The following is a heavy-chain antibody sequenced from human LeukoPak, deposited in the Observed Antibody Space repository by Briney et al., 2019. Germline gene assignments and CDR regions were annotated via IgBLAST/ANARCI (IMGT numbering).Heavy chain of an antibody. CDR1: GFTFDDYA. V-gene: IGHV3-9*01. Sequence: GRSLRLSCAASGFTFDDYAMHWVRQAPGKGLEWVSGISWNSGSIGYADSVKGRFTISRDNAKNSLYLQMNSLRAEDTALYYCAKARGYSNGLTTGDFDYWGQGTLVTVSS. CDR3: AKARGYSNGLTTGDFDY. D-gene: IGHD5-18*01. J-gene: IGHJ4*02. CDR2: ISWNSGSI.